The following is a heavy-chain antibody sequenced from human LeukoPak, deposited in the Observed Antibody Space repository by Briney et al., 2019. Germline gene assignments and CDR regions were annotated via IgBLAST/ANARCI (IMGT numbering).Heavy chain of an antibody. V-gene: IGHV3-33*01. D-gene: IGHD6-13*01. CDR2: IWYDGSQK. CDR3: ARRAAGTYDYGMDV. J-gene: IGHJ6*02. Sequence: PGGSLRLSCAASGFTFSNFGMHWVRQAPGKGLEWVAVIWYDGSQKYYADSVKGRFTISRDNTKNTLYLQMNSLRAGDTAVYYCARRAAGTYDYGMDVWGQGTTVTVSS. CDR1: GFTFSNFG.